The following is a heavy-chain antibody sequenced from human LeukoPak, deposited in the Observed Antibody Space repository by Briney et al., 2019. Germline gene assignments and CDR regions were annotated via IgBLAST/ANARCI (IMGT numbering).Heavy chain of an antibody. Sequence: LRLSCAASGFTLSSYAMSWVRQHPGKGLEWIGYTYYGGRTYYNPSLKSRLTISLDTSKNQFSLNVTSVTAADTAVYYCARHLEYAYDYWGQGTLVTVSS. D-gene: IGHD2-2*01. CDR3: ARHLEYAYDY. CDR2: TYYGGRT. V-gene: IGHV4-31*02. CDR1: GFTLSSYA. J-gene: IGHJ4*02.